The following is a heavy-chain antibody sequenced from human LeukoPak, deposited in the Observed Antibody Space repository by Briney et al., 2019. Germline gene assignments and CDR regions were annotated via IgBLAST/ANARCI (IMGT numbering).Heavy chain of an antibody. D-gene: IGHD3-3*01. CDR3: ARVNNDFWSGYYYAPPYYYYYGMDV. CDR2: IIPIFGTA. Sequence: SVRVSCKASGGTFSSYAISWVRQAPGQGLEWMGGIIPIFGTANYAQKFQGRVTITADESTSTAYMELSSLRSEDTAVYYCARVNNDFWSGYYYAPPYYYYYGMDVWGQGTTVTVSS. V-gene: IGHV1-69*13. CDR1: GGTFSSYA. J-gene: IGHJ6*02.